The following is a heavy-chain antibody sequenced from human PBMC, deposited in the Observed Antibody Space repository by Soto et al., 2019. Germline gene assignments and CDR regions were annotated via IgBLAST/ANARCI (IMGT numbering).Heavy chain of an antibody. D-gene: IGHD4-17*01. J-gene: IGHJ4*02. CDR3: ARDLTTVTHPFDY. V-gene: IGHV1-3*01. CDR1: GYTFTTYA. CDR2: INAGNGNT. Sequence: QVQLVQSGAEVKKPGASVKVSCKASGYTFTTYAMHWVRQAPGQRLEWMGWINAGNGNTKYSQKFQGRVTITRDTSASTAYREMSSLRSEDTAVYYCARDLTTVTHPFDYWGQGTLVTVSS.